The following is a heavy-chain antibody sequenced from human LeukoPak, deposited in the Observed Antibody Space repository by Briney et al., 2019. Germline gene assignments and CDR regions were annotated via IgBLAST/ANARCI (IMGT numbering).Heavy chain of an antibody. CDR1: GFTPTAFY. D-gene: IGHD4-23*01. CDR2: LKNDGGGT. V-gene: IGHV3-74*03. CDR3: ARTTLETQYFDR. Sequence: CLRLSCAPSGFTPTAFYMDWVRQGPGHGLVWVTRLKNDGGGTKYADSVKGRFTISRDAAKNILYLQMTSLTVEDAAVYYCARTTLETQYFDRWGQGTLVTVSS. J-gene: IGHJ4*02.